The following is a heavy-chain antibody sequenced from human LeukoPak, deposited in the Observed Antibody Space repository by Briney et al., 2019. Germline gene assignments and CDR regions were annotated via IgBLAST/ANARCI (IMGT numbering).Heavy chain of an antibody. CDR2: IYYSGST. V-gene: IGHV4-59*01. J-gene: IGHJ4*02. D-gene: IGHD3-10*01. CDR1: GGSISSYY. Sequence: SETLSLTCTVSGGSISSYYWSWIRQPPGKGLEWIGYIYYSGSTNYNPSLKSRVTISVDTSKNQFSLKLGSVTAADTAVYYCARAEPFGGNDYWGQGTLVTVSS. CDR3: ARAEPFGGNDY.